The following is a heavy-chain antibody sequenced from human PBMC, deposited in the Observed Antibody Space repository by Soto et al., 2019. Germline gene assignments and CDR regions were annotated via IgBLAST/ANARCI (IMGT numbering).Heavy chain of an antibody. CDR3: AANGAGYSGNWFAP. CDR1: GYTFTSYG. Sequence: QVQLVQSGAEVKKPGASVKVSCKASGYTFTSYGISWVRQAPGQGLEWMGWISAYNGNTNYVQKLQGRVTMTTDTSTSTAYMELRSLISDNTAVYYFAANGAGYSGNWFAPWGQGTLGTVSS. CDR2: ISAYNGNT. J-gene: IGHJ5*02. D-gene: IGHD6-13*01. V-gene: IGHV1-18*01.